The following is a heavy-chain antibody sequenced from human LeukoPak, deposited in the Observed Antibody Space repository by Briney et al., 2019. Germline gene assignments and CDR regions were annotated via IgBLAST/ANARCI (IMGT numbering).Heavy chain of an antibody. V-gene: IGHV1-8*01. CDR2: MSPNSGNT. J-gene: IGHJ5*02. Sequence: ASVKVSCKASGYTFTSYDINWVRQATGQGLEWMGWMSPNSGNTGYAQKFQGRVTMTRNTSISTAYMELSSLRSEDTAVYYCARGQYDILTGYDWFDPWGQGTLVTVSS. CDR1: GYTFTSYD. D-gene: IGHD3-9*01. CDR3: ARGQYDILTGYDWFDP.